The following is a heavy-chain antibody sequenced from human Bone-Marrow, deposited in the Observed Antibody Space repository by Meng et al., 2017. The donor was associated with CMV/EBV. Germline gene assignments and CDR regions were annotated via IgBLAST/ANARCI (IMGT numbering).Heavy chain of an antibody. J-gene: IGHJ4*02. Sequence: SEPLSLTCAVNGGSFSGYFWGWIRQPPGKGLEWIGYIYYSGSTNYNPSLKSRVTISVDTSKNQFSLKLSSVTAADTAVYYCARGMGSYYFDYWGQGTLVTVSS. CDR1: GGSFSGYF. CDR3: ARGMGSYYFDY. V-gene: IGHV4-59*01. D-gene: IGHD2-8*01. CDR2: IYYSGST.